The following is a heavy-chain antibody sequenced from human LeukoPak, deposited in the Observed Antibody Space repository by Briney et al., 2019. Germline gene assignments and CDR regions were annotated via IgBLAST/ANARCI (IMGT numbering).Heavy chain of an antibody. D-gene: IGHD1-26*01. J-gene: IGHJ4*02. CDR3: AKYGPQDSGSSHFDY. CDR2: IRDSGSST. V-gene: IGHV3-23*01. Sequence: GGSLRLSCAASGFTFSSYAVSWVRQAPGKGLEWVSAIRDSGSSTHSADSVKGRFTTSRDNSKNTLFLQMNSLRAEDTAIYYCAKYGPQDSGSSHFDYWGQGALVTVSS. CDR1: GFTFSSYA.